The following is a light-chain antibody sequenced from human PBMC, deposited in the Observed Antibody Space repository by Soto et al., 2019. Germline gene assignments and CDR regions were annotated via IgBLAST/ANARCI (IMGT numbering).Light chain of an antibody. V-gene: IGLV4-60*02. CDR3: ETWGSNTRV. CDR1: SGHSSNI. J-gene: IGLJ3*02. Sequence: QSVLTQSSSASASLGSSVKLTCTLSSGHSSNIIAWHQQPPGKAPRYLMKLEGSGSYNKGSGVPDRFSGSSSGADRYLTISNLQFEDEADYYCETWGSNTRVFGGGTQLTVL. CDR2: LEGSGSY.